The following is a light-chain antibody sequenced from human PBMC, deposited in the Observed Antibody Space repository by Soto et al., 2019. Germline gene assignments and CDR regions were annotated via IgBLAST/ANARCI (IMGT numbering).Light chain of an antibody. V-gene: IGKV1-5*01. J-gene: IGKJ1*01. CDR2: DAS. CDR1: QSITNW. CDR3: QQYNSYWT. Sequence: DIQMTQSPSTLSASVGDRVIITCRASQSITNWLAWYQQKPGKAPNLLIYDASTLQSGVPSRFSGSGFGTEFTLTISSLQPDDVATYYCQQYNSYWTFGQGTKVEIK.